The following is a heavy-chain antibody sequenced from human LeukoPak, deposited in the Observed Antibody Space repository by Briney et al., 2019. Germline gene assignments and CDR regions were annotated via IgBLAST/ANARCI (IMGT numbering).Heavy chain of an antibody. CDR3: ARARFLEWLSLFDY. CDR2: INPNSGGT. CDR1: GYTSTGYY. Sequence: ASVKVSCKASGYTSTGYYMHWVRQAPGQGLEWMGRINPNSGGTNYAQKFQGRVTMTRDTSISTAYMELSRLRSDDTAVYHCARARFLEWLSLFDYWGQGTLVTVSS. V-gene: IGHV1-2*06. D-gene: IGHD3-3*01. J-gene: IGHJ4*02.